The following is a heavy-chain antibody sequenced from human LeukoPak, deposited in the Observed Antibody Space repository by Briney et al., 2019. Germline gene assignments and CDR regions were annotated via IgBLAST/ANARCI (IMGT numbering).Heavy chain of an antibody. D-gene: IGHD3-3*02. CDR2: IYHSGST. V-gene: IGHV4-30-2*01. CDR1: GGSISSGGYY. J-gene: IGHJ6*03. CDR3: ARGRAFYYYYMDV. Sequence: PSQTLSLTCTVSGGSISSGGYYWSWIRQPPGKGLEWIGYIYHSGSTYYNPSLKSRVTISVDRSKNQFSLKLSSVTAADTAVYYCARGRAFYYYYMDVWGKGTTVTVSS.